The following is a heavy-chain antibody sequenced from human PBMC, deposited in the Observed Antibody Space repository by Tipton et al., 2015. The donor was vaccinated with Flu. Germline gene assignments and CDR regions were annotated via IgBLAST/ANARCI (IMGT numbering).Heavy chain of an antibody. CDR3: ARDTIFGVAH. J-gene: IGHJ4*02. D-gene: IGHD3-3*01. Sequence: TLSLTCSVSGDSMTSSRYYWGWIRQPPGKGLEWIGSIFHSGSTYYNPSLKSRVTISVDTSKNQFSLKLISVTAADTAVYYCARDTIFGVAHWGQGTLVTVSS. CDR2: IFHSGST. V-gene: IGHV4-39*07. CDR1: GDSMTSSRYY.